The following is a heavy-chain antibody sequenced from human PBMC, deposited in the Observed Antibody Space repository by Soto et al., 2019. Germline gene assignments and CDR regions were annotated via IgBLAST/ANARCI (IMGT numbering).Heavy chain of an antibody. CDR1: GGSFSSYA. CDR2: IIPIFGTA. J-gene: IGHJ5*02. V-gene: IGHV1-69*13. D-gene: IGHD2-2*01. Sequence: SVKVSCKASGGSFSSYAISWVRQAPGQGLEWMGGIIPIFGTANYAQKFQGRVTITADESTSTAYMELSSLRSDDTAVYYCARGGDIVVVPAAAPRNWFDPWGQGTLVTVSS. CDR3: ARGGDIVVVPAAAPRNWFDP.